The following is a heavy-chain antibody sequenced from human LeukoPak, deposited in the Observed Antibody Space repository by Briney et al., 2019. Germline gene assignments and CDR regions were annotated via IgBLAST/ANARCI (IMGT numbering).Heavy chain of an antibody. CDR3: ARDLSGYSSGGGFDI. CDR2: IYYSGST. V-gene: IGHV4-59*01. CDR1: GGSISSYY. J-gene: IGHJ3*02. Sequence: SETLSLTCTVSGGSISSYYWSWIRQPPGKGLEWIGYIYYSGSTNYNPSLKSRVTISVDTSKNQFSLKLSSVTAADTAVYYCARDLSGYSSGGGFDIWGQGTMVTVSS. D-gene: IGHD3-10*01.